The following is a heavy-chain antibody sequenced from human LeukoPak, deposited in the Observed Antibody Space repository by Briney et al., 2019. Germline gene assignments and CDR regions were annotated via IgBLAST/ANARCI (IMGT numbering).Heavy chain of an antibody. Sequence: NPSETLSLTCAVYGGSFSGYYWSWIRQPPGKGLEWIGEINHSGSTNYNPSLKSRVTISVDTSKNQFSLKLSSVTAADTAVYYCARLLGYCSSTSCYKRGDYWGQGTLVTVSS. V-gene: IGHV4-34*01. CDR3: ARLLGYCSSTSCYKRGDY. D-gene: IGHD2-2*02. CDR1: GGSFSGYY. J-gene: IGHJ4*02. CDR2: INHSGST.